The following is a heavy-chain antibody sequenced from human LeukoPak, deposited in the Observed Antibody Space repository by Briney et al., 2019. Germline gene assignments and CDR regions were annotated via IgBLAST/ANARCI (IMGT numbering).Heavy chain of an antibody. CDR1: GYTFTGYH. D-gene: IGHD3-3*01. V-gene: IGHV1-2*06. Sequence: ASVKVSCKASGYTFTGYHMHWVRQAPGQGLEWMGRINPNSGDTNYAQKFQGRVTMTRDTSASTAYMELSSLRSEDTAVYYCARDRITIFGVVIGSLGYWGQGTLVTVSS. J-gene: IGHJ4*02. CDR3: ARDRITIFGVVIGSLGY. CDR2: INPNSGDT.